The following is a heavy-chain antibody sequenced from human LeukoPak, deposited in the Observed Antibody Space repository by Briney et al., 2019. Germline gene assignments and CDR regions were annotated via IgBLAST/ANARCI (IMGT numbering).Heavy chain of an antibody. CDR3: ARCAYGLTGSNGRSIHFDY. J-gene: IGHJ4*02. Sequence: SETLSLTCTVSGGSISSSSYYWGWIRQPPGKGLEWIGSIYYSGSTYYNPSLKSRVTISVDTSKNQFSLKLSSVTAADTAVYYCARCAYGLTGSNGRSIHFDYWGQGAMVTVSS. CDR2: IYYSGST. D-gene: IGHD3-9*01. CDR1: GGSISSSSYY. V-gene: IGHV4-39*01.